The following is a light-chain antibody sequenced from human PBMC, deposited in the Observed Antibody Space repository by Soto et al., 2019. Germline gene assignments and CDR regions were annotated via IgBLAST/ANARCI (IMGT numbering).Light chain of an antibody. CDR2: AAS. Sequence: DIQMTQSPSSLSASVGDRVTITCRASQSISSYLNWYQQKPGKAPKLLIYAASSLQSGVPSRFSGGGSATDVSLTISSLQPEDFATYYCQQSYSTPRVTFGQGTKVEIK. V-gene: IGKV1-39*01. J-gene: IGKJ1*01. CDR1: QSISSY. CDR3: QQSYSTPRVT.